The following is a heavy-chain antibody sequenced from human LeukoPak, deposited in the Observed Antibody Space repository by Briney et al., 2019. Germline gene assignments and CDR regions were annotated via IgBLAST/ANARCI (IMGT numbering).Heavy chain of an antibody. CDR2: INPNSGDT. J-gene: IGHJ4*02. CDR3: ARGAYSYWGSRVAY. D-gene: IGHD7-27*01. CDR1: GYTFTGYY. V-gene: IGHV1-2*02. Sequence: ASVKLSCKASGYTFTGYYMHWVRQAPGQGPEWMGWINPNSGDTNYAQKFQGRVTMTSDTSISTAYMELSRLTSDDTAVYYCARGAYSYWGSRVAYWGQGTQVIVS.